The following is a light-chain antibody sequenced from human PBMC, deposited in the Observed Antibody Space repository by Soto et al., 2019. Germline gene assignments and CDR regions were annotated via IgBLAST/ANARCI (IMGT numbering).Light chain of an antibody. CDR1: QSISSN. J-gene: IGKJ5*01. CDR2: SAS. CDR3: QENYRT. V-gene: IGKV1-39*01. Sequence: DIQMTQSPSSLSASVGDRVTITCRASQSISSNLNWYQQKPGKAPKLLIYSASSLQSGVPSRFSGSGSGTDFTLTINSLQFEDFANYYCQENYRTFGQGTRLEIK.